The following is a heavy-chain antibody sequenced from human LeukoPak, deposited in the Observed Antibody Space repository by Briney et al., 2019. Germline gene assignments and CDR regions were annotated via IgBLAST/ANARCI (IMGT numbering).Heavy chain of an antibody. CDR3: AGSLAYCGGDCRLGDY. Sequence: PGGSLRLSCAAFGFTVSSNYMSWVRQAPGKGLEWVSVIFGGGGTYYADSVRGRFTISRDNSENTLYLQMNSLRVEDTAVYYCAGSLAYCGGDCRLGDYWGQGTLVTVSS. D-gene: IGHD2-21*02. J-gene: IGHJ4*02. CDR1: GFTVSSNY. CDR2: IFGGGGT. V-gene: IGHV3-66*01.